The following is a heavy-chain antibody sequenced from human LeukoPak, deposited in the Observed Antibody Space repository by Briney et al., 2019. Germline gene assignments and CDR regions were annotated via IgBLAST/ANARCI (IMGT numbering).Heavy chain of an antibody. CDR2: ISAGGDGT. V-gene: IGHV3-23*01. Sequence: GGSLRLSCAASGFTFSSYAMSWVRQTPGKGLEWVSAISAGGDGTYYADSVKGRFAISRDTSKNTLNLQMNSLRAEDTAVYYCARAYCSGGSCYRCFDYWGQGTLVTVSS. J-gene: IGHJ4*02. D-gene: IGHD2-15*01. CDR1: GFTFSSYA. CDR3: ARAYCSGGSCYRCFDY.